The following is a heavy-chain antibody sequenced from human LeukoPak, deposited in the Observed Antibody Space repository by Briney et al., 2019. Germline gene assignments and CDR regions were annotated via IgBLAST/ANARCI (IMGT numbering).Heavy chain of an antibody. CDR2: ISAYNGNT. V-gene: IGHV1-18*01. Sequence: ASVKVSCKASGYTFTSYVISWVRQAPGQGLEWMGWISAYNGNTNYAQKLQGRVTMTTDTSTSTAYMELRSLRSDDTAVYYCAGSSSYSSGWYMIDYWGQGTLVTVSS. D-gene: IGHD6-19*01. CDR1: GYTFTSYV. J-gene: IGHJ4*02. CDR3: AGSSSYSSGWYMIDY.